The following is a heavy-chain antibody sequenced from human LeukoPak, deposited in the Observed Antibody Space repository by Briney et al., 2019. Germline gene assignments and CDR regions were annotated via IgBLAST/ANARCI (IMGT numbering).Heavy chain of an antibody. V-gene: IGHV4-34*01. D-gene: IGHD3-3*01. CDR2: INHSGST. J-gene: IGHJ5*02. CDR1: GGSFSGYY. Sequence: SETLSLTCAVYGGSFSGYYWSWIRQPPGKGLEWIGEINHSGSTNYNPSLKSRVTISVDTSKNQFSLKLSSVTAADTAVYYCARESKGRVFWSGYHPTGWFDPWGQGTLVTVSS. CDR3: ARESKGRVFWSGYHPTGWFDP.